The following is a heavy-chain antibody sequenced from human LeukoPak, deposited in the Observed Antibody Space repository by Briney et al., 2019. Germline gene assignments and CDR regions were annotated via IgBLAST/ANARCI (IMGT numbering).Heavy chain of an antibody. Sequence: ASQTLSLTCSVSGGSINSGDYYWSWIRQHPEEGLEWIVYIYYSGNTYYNPSLKSRVTISLDTSKNQFSLKLSSVTAADTAVYYCARARTTVTANWFDPWGQGILVTVSS. V-gene: IGHV4-31*03. CDR1: GGSINSGDYY. CDR3: ARARTTVTANWFDP. J-gene: IGHJ5*02. CDR2: IYYSGNT. D-gene: IGHD4-17*01.